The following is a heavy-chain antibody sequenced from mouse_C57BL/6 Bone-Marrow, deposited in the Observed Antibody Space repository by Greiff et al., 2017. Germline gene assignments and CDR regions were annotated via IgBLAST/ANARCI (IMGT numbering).Heavy chain of an antibody. J-gene: IGHJ4*01. D-gene: IGHD2-4*01. CDR1: GYTFTSYW. CDR2: IDPSDSYT. Sequence: QVQLKQPGAELVMPGASVKLSCKASGYTFTSYWMHWVKQRPGQGLEWIGEIDPSDSYTNYNQKFKGKSTLTVDKSSSTAYMQLSSLTSEDSAVYYCARSIYDYDERYYAMDYGGQGTSVTVSS. V-gene: IGHV1-69*01. CDR3: ARSIYDYDERYYAMDY.